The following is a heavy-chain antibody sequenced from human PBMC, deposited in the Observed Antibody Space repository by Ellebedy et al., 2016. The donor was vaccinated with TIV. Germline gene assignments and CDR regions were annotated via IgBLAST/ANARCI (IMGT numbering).Heavy chain of an antibody. V-gene: IGHV3-11*06. CDR3: ARKVAGTAWDAFDI. Sequence: GGSLRLSCEASGFIFSDYHMSWIRQAPGKGLECLSYISDSSTIYTNYADSVKGRFTISSDNAKNSLSLQMHSLRAEDTALYYCARKVAGTAWDAFDIWGQGTMVIVSP. J-gene: IGHJ3*02. D-gene: IGHD6-19*01. CDR1: GFIFSDYH. CDR2: ISDSSTIYT.